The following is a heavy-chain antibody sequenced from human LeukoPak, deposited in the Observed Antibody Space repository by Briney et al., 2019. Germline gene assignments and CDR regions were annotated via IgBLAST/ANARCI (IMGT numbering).Heavy chain of an antibody. CDR2: IYHSGST. V-gene: IGHV4-38-2*02. CDR1: GYSISSGYY. CDR3: ARDTMTTVTTNYYYGMDV. J-gene: IGHJ6*02. D-gene: IGHD4-17*01. Sequence: PSQTLSLTCTVSGYSISSGYYWGWIRQPPGKGLEWIGSIYHSGSTYYNPSLKSRVTISVDTSKNQFSLKLSSVTAADTAVYYCARDTMTTVTTNYYYGMDVWGQGTTVTVSS.